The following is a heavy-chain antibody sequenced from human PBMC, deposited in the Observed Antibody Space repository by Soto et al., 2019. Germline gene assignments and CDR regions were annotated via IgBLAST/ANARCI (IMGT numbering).Heavy chain of an antibody. J-gene: IGHJ4*01. CDR2: IYYRGNT. Sequence: QLQESGPGLVKPSETLSLTCSVSGDSINSDNYYWGWIRQPPGEGLEWIGGIYYRGNTYYNPSLQTRVTISLDKSKIQFSLRLISVTAADSAVYFCARREGLATISYYFDFWGHGAQVTVSS. V-gene: IGHV4-39*01. D-gene: IGHD3-9*01. CDR3: ARREGLATISYYFDF. CDR1: GDSINSDNYY.